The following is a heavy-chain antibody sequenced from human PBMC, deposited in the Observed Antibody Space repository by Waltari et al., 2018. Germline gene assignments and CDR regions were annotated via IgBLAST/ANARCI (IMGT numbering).Heavy chain of an antibody. Sequence: QVQLVESGGGVVQPGRSLRLSCAASGFTFSSYAMHWVRQAPGKGLGWVAVISYEGSNKYYTDSVKGRFTISRDNSKNTLYLQMNSLRAEDTAVYYCARDQLEGGRVAFDIWGQGTMVTVSS. J-gene: IGHJ3*02. D-gene: IGHD3-3*01. V-gene: IGHV3-30-3*01. CDR2: ISYEGSNK. CDR1: GFTFSSYA. CDR3: ARDQLEGGRVAFDI.